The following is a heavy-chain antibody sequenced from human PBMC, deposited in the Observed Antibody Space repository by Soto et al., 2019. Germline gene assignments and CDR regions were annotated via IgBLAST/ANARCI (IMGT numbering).Heavy chain of an antibody. CDR1: GFSLITSGVG. CDR3: AHTMAPRIFDY. Sequence: QITLKEAGPPLVKPTQTLTLTCSFSGFSLITSGVGVGWIRQPPGKALEWLALIFWYEDKGYSTSLKSRLTITKDTSRNKVVLTMTNKEPADTGTYYCAHTMAPRIFDYWGQGTLFTVSP. CDR2: IFWYEDK. V-gene: IGHV2-5*01. J-gene: IGHJ4*02.